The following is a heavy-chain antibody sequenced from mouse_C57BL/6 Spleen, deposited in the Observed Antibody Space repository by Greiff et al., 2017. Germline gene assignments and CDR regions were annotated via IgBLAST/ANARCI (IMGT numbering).Heavy chain of an antibody. CDR2: IDPADGET. Sequence: VQLQQSGAELVKPGASVKLSCTASGFNIKDYYMHWVKQRPEQGLEWIGRIDPADGETKYAPKFQGKATLTADTSSNTAYLQLSSLTSKETAVDYCARDSNYAWFAYWGQGTLVTVSA. CDR3: ARDSNYAWFAY. D-gene: IGHD2-5*01. V-gene: IGHV14-2*01. CDR1: GFNIKDYY. J-gene: IGHJ3*01.